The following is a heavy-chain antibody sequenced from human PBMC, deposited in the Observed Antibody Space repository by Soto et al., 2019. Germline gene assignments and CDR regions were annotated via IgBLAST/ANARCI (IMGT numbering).Heavy chain of an antibody. Sequence: GGSLRLSCAVSGVTLTNVWMNWVRQAPGKGPEWVGRIKSKTDGGTTDYAAPVKGRFTISRDDSENTLYLQMNSLKTEDTAMCYCSHGYYQYFDSWGQGTLVTVS. CDR2: IKSKTDGGTT. J-gene: IGHJ4*02. V-gene: IGHV3-15*07. CDR3: SHGYYQYFDS. D-gene: IGHD5-18*01. CDR1: GVTLTNVW.